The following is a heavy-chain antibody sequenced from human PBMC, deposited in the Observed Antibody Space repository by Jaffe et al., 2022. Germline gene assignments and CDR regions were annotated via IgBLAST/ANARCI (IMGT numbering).Heavy chain of an antibody. Sequence: EVQVVESGGGLVQPGGSLRLSCAASGFTFSRYWMTWVRQAPGKGLEWVAKIKEDGSDKYHVDSVKGRFTISRDNAKNSLYLQMNSLRAEDTAVYYCATDLGYCSGGACYARYDYWGQGSLVTVSS. CDR2: IKEDGSDK. CDR1: GFTFSRYW. J-gene: IGHJ4*02. CDR3: ATDLGYCSGGACYARYDY. D-gene: IGHD2-8*02. V-gene: IGHV3-7*04.